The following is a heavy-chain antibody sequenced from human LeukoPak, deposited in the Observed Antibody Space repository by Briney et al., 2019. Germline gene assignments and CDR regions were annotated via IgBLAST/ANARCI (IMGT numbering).Heavy chain of an antibody. D-gene: IGHD2-21*01. CDR1: GGSFSVYY. Sequence: PSETLSLTCAVYGGSFSVYYWSWIRQPPGKGLEWIGEINHSGSTNYNPSLKSRVTISVDTSKNQFSLKLSSVTAADTAVYYCARVFPGSDYFDYWGQGTLVTVSS. V-gene: IGHV4-34*01. CDR3: ARVFPGSDYFDY. CDR2: INHSGST. J-gene: IGHJ4*02.